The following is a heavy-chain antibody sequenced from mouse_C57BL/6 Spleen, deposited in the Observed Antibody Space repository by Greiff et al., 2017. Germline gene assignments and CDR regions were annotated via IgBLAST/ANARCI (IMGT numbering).Heavy chain of an antibody. Sequence: VQLQQSGPELVKPGASVKISCKASGYTFTDYYMNWVKQSHGKSLEWIGDINPNNGGTSYNQKFKSKATLTVDKSSSTAYMELRSLTSEDSAVYYCASRYYYGSSYGFAYWGQGTLVTVSA. CDR1: GYTFTDYY. V-gene: IGHV1-26*01. D-gene: IGHD1-1*01. J-gene: IGHJ3*01. CDR2: INPNNGGT. CDR3: ASRYYYGSSYGFAY.